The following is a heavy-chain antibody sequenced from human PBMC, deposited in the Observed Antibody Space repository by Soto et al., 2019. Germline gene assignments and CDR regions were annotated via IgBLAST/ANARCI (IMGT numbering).Heavy chain of an antibody. CDR3: ARLSLLDANSDY. Sequence: SETLSLTCTVSGGSISSSTYYWGWIRQPPGKGLEWIGNFYYGGSPYYNPSLKSRVTISVDTSKNQFSLKVTSMTAADTAVYYCARLSLLDANSDYWGQGTLVTVSS. J-gene: IGHJ4*02. V-gene: IGHV4-39*01. D-gene: IGHD2-15*01. CDR2: FYYGGSP. CDR1: GGSISSSTYY.